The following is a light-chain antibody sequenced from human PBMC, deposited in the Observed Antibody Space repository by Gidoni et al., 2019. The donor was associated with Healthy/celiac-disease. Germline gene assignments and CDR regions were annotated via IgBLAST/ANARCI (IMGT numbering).Light chain of an antibody. CDR2: GNS. CDR3: QSYDSSLSVVV. J-gene: IGLJ2*01. CDR1: SSNIVAGYD. Sequence: QSVLTQPPSVSEAHGQRVTISCTGSSSNIVAGYDVHWYQQLPGTDPKLLIYGNSNRPSGVPDRFSGSKSGTSASLAITGLQAEDEADYYCQSYDSSLSVVVFGGGTKLTVL. V-gene: IGLV1-40*01.